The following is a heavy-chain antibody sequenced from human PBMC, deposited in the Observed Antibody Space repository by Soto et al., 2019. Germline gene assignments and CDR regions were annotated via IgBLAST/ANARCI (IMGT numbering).Heavy chain of an antibody. J-gene: IGHJ4*02. V-gene: IGHV3-23*01. CDR2: ISGGGDTT. CDR3: TKGRGGSGSLTPRVDF. CDR1: GFTFNNYA. Sequence: EVQLLESGGGLVQPGGSLRLSCAASGFTFNNYAMTWVRQAPGKGLEWVSAISGGGDTTSYAASVKGRFTVSRDGSKNTLDLQMSSLRAENTAIYYCTKGRGGSGSLTPRVDFWGQGTLVTVSS. D-gene: IGHD3-10*01.